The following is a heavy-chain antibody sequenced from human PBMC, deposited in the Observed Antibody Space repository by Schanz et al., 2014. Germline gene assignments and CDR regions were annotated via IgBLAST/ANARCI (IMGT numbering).Heavy chain of an antibody. CDR1: GFTLSNYA. V-gene: IGHV3-64*01. J-gene: IGHJ4*02. Sequence: EVQLVQSGGGLVQPGGSLRLSCAAPGFTLSNYAMHWVRQTPDKGLEWVSGLSANGDSTFYSSSVKGRFTISRDISKNTLYLQMGSLRAEDTAVYYCARGGFGEVSDFDYWGQGTLVTVSS. CDR2: LSANGDST. CDR3: ARGGFGEVSDFDY. D-gene: IGHD3-10*01.